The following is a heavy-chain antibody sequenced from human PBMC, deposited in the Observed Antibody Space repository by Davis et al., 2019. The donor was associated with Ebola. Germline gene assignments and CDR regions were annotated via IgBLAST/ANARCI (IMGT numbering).Heavy chain of an antibody. J-gene: IGHJ4*02. CDR1: GYSFTSYW. V-gene: IGHV5-51*01. CDR3: ARCLPENRGQMATITDY. CDR2: IYPGDSDT. D-gene: IGHD5-24*01. Sequence: GESLKISCKSSGYSFTSYWIGWVRQMPGKGLEWMGIIYPGDSDTRYSPSFQGQATISADKSISTAYLQWSSLKASDTAMYYCARCLPENRGQMATITDYWGQGTLVTVSS.